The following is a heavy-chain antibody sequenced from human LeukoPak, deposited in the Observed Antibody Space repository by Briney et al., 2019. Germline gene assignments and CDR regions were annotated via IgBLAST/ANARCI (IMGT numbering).Heavy chain of an antibody. D-gene: IGHD3-3*01. J-gene: IGHJ4*02. CDR3: AIAPRIFGVGYFAY. V-gene: IGHV3-23*01. Sequence: GGSLRLSCAASGFTFSSYAMSWVRQAPGKGLEWVSAISGSGGSTYYADSVKGRFTISIDNSKNTLYLQMNSLRAEDTAVYYCAIAPRIFGVGYFAYWGQGTLVTVSS. CDR1: GFTFSSYA. CDR2: ISGSGGST.